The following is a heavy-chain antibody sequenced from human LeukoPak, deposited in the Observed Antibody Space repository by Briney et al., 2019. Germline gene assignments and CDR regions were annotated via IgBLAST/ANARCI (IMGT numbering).Heavy chain of an antibody. Sequence: SLRLSWAAAGFTVDDYGMHWVRQGAGKWLECVSVISWKSDIVGYADSVKGRFTISRDNGKNCLYLQMNRLRPEDTAMYYCVKDSMLRRFYGSGSSFDFWGQRTMVSVSS. J-gene: IGHJ4*02. CDR3: VKDSMLRRFYGSGSSFDF. CDR2: ISWKSDIV. CDR1: GFTVDDYG. D-gene: IGHD3-10*01. V-gene: IGHV3-9*01.